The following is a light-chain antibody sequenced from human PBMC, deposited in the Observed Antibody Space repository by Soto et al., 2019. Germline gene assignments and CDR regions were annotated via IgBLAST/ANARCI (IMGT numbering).Light chain of an antibody. CDR1: QGISSD. V-gene: IGKV1-9*01. CDR2: AAS. CDR3: QQLNSFPFI. Sequence: DIQLTQSPSFLSASVGDRVTITCRASQGISSDSAWYQQKPGKAPKVLIYAASILQSGVPSRFSGSGSVTEFTLTISSLQPEDFATYYCQQLNSFPFIFGPGTTVDF. J-gene: IGKJ3*01.